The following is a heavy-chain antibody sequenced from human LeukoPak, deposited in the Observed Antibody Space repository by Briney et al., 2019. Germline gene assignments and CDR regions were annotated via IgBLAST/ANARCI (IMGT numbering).Heavy chain of an antibody. J-gene: IGHJ4*02. V-gene: IGHV4-34*01. CDR2: INHSGST. Sequence: PSETLSLTCAVYGGSFSGYYWSWIRQPPGKGLEWIGEINHSGSTNYNPSLESRVTISVDTSKNQFSLKLSSVTAADTAVYYCAREQTYYYDSSGYRGYFDYWGQGTLVTVSS. D-gene: IGHD3-22*01. CDR1: GGSFSGYY. CDR3: AREQTYYYDSSGYRGYFDY.